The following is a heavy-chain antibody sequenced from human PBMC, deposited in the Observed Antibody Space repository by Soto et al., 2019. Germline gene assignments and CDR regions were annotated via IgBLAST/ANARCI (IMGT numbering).Heavy chain of an antibody. J-gene: IGHJ4*02. CDR1: GFTFSSYG. V-gene: IGHV3-30*03. D-gene: IGHD3-22*01. Sequence: GGSLRLSCAASGFTFSSYGMHWVRQAPGKGLEWVAVISYDGSNKYYADSVKGRFTISRDNSKNTLYLQMDSLRAEDPAVYYCAALLLTMIVVDYWGQGTLVTVSS. CDR2: ISYDGSNK. CDR3: AALLLTMIVVDY.